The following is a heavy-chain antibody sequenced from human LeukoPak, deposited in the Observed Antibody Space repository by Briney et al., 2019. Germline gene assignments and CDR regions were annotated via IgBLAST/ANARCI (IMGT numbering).Heavy chain of an antibody. D-gene: IGHD2-15*01. CDR1: GFTFTTYT. J-gene: IGHJ4*02. CDR2: IKEDGGER. CDR3: ARDRGRVAALDY. Sequence: GGSLRLSCAASGFTFTTYTMTWVRQAPGKGLEWVANIKEDGGERNYVDSVEGRFAISRDNAKNSLYLQMNSLRAEDTAVYYCARDRGRVAALDYWGQGTLVTVSS. V-gene: IGHV3-7*01.